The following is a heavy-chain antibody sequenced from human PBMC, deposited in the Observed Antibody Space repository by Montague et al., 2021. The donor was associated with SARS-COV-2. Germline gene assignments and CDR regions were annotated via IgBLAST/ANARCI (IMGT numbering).Heavy chain of an antibody. D-gene: IGHD2-2*01. CDR2: IYFNGHS. V-gene: IGHV4-39*01. CDR1: GGSISNSHYY. Sequence: TLSLTGTVSGGSISNSHYYCAWIRQPPGKGLEWIGSIYFNGHSYYNPSLKNRASISLDTSKNRYYLKLNSVAAADTAVYYCARQPPYQTGALDIWGQGTMVTVSS. J-gene: IGHJ3*02. CDR3: ARQPPYQTGALDI.